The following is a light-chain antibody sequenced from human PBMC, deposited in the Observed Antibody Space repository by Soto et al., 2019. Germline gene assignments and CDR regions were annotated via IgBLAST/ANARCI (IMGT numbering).Light chain of an antibody. J-gene: IGLJ1*01. Sequence: QSVMTQPASVSGSPDQSVTISWTGTRSAVGGYYFVFCFRHTPGEAPTILPYGVSSRHPWVCARFSCPMSCHTSSLTVSGLQAEHEADIYCCSYTSTRTDVFGTWPKVTVL. CDR1: RSAVGGYYF. CDR3: CSYTSTRTDV. CDR2: GVS. V-gene: IGLV2-14*01.